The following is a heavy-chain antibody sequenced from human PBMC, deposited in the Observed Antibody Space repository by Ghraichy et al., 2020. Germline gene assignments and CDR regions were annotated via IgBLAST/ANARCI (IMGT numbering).Heavy chain of an antibody. CDR3: ARQYLRDGYNWVDGYFDY. CDR1: GFTVSSNY. J-gene: IGHJ4*02. V-gene: IGHV3-53*01. CDR2: IYSGGST. Sequence: GGSLRLSCAASGFTVSSNYMSWVRQAPGKGLEWVSVIYSGGSTYYADSVKGRFTISRDNSKNTLYLQMNSLRAEDTAVYYCARQYLRDGYNWVDGYFDYWGQGTLVTVSS. D-gene: IGHD5-24*01.